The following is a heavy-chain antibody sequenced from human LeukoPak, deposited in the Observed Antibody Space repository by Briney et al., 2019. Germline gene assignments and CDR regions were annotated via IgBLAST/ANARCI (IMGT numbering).Heavy chain of an antibody. CDR2: IYYRGSS. CDR3: TRDQPSYLNAFDI. V-gene: IGHV4-39*07. CDR1: GGSTSSSSYY. J-gene: IGHJ3*02. D-gene: IGHD2-2*01. Sequence: SETLSLTCTVSGGSTSSSSYYWGWIRQPPGKGLEWIGSIYYRGSSYYNPSLKSRVTISVDTSKNQFSLKLSSVTAADTAVYYCTRDQPSYLNAFDIWGQGTMVTVSS.